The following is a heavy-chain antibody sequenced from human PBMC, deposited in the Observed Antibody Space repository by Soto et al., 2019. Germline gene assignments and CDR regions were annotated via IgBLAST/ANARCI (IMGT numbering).Heavy chain of an antibody. CDR2: IIPIFGTA. V-gene: IGHV1-69*13. D-gene: IGHD3-22*01. Sequence: SVKVSCKASGGTFSSYAISWVRQAPGQGLEWMGGIIPIFGTASYAQKFQGRVTITADESTSTAYMELSSLRSEDTAVYYCARVFDSRGPNPFYSDYLRQATLVTV. J-gene: IGHJ4*02. CDR3: ARVFDSRGPNPFYSDY. CDR1: GGTFSSYA.